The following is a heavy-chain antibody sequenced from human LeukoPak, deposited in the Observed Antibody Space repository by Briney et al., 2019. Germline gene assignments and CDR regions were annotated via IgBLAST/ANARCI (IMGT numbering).Heavy chain of an antibody. Sequence: ASVKVSFKSAVYTLTSYDINWGRQATGQGLEWMGWMNPNSGNKGYAQKFQGTVPMTRNPSISTAYMELSSLRSEDTAVYYCARRVKRAAAGINPLNYWGQGTLVTVSS. V-gene: IGHV1-8*01. D-gene: IGHD6-13*01. CDR2: MNPNSGNK. CDR3: ARRVKRAAAGINPLNY. J-gene: IGHJ4*02. CDR1: VYTLTSYD.